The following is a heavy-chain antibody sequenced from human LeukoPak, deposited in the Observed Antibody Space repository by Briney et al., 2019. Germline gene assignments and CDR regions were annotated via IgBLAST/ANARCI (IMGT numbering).Heavy chain of an antibody. Sequence: GGSLRLFCAASGFTFSDYYMSWFRQAPGKGLEGGSYISCSGSTIYYADSVKGRFTISRDNAKNSLYLQMNSLRAEDTAVYYCAKIDDPIAALYYFDYWGQGTLVTVSS. D-gene: IGHD6-13*01. J-gene: IGHJ4*02. V-gene: IGHV3-11*01. CDR3: AKIDDPIAALYYFDY. CDR2: ISCSGSTI. CDR1: GFTFSDYY.